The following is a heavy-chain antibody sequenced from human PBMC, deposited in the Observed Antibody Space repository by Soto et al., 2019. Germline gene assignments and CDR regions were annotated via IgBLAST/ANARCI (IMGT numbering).Heavy chain of an antibody. CDR3: ATIGSDYEPSPGVRA. Sequence: ASVKVSCKASGGTFSSYAISWVRQAPGQGLEWMGGIIPIFGTANYAQKFQGRVTITADKSTSTAYMELSSLRFEDTAVYYCATIGSDYEPSPGVRAWRQGTLVTVSS. CDR2: IIPIFGTA. CDR1: GGTFSSYA. D-gene: IGHD3-22*01. V-gene: IGHV1-69*06. J-gene: IGHJ5*02.